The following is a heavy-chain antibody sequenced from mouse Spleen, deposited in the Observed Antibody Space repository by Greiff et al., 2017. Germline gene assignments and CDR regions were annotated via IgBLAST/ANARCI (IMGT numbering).Heavy chain of an antibody. V-gene: IGHV1-22*01. CDR3: ARNYRAMDY. J-gene: IGHJ4*01. Sequence: EVKVVESGPELVKPGASVKMSCKASGYTFTDYNMHWVKQSHGKSLEWIGYINPNNGGTSYNQKFKGKATLTVNKSSSTAYMELRSLTSEDSAVYYCARNYRAMDYWGQGTSVTVSS. CDR2: INPNNGGT. D-gene: IGHD2-14*01. CDR1: GYTFTDYN.